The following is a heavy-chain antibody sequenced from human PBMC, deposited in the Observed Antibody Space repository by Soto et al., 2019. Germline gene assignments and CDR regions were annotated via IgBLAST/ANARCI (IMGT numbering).Heavy chain of an antibody. J-gene: IGHJ4*02. D-gene: IGHD6-13*01. Sequence: SETLSLTCTVSGGSISSGDYYWSWIRQPPGKGLEWIGYIYHSGSTNYNPSLKSRVTISVDKSKNQFSLKLSSVTAADTAVYYCAVGIEAAGTYYFDYWGQGTLVTVSS. CDR3: AVGIEAAGTYYFDY. V-gene: IGHV4-30-4*01. CDR2: IYHSGST. CDR1: GGSISSGDYY.